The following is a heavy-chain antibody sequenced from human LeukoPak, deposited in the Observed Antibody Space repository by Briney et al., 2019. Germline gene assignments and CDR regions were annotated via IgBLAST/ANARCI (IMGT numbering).Heavy chain of an antibody. CDR1: GYTFTSYG. CDR2: ISAYNGNT. CDR3: ARELPYSSSWSYYYGMDV. Sequence: ASVKVSCKASGYTFTSYGISGVRQAPGQGLEWMGWISAYNGNTNYAQKLQGRVTMTTDTSTSTAYMELRSLRSDDTAVYYCARELPYSSSWSYYYGMDVWGKGTTVTVSS. J-gene: IGHJ6*04. D-gene: IGHD6-13*01. V-gene: IGHV1-18*04.